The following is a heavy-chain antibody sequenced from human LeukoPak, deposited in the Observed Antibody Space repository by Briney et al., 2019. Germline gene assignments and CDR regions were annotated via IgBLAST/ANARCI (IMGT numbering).Heavy chain of an antibody. CDR1: GSTFDDHA. D-gene: IGHD3-22*01. CDR3: ARGRTMIDY. Sequence: PGGSLRLSCAASGSTFDDHAMSWVRETPGKGLEWVSGTNWDGGRTGYADSVKGRFTISRDNAKNSLYLQMNSLRVEDTAMYYCARGRTMIDYWGQGTLVTVSS. CDR2: TNWDGGRT. V-gene: IGHV3-20*04. J-gene: IGHJ4*02.